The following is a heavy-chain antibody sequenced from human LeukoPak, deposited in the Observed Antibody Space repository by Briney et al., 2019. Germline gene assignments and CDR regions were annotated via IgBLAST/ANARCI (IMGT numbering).Heavy chain of an antibody. J-gene: IGHJ4*02. D-gene: IGHD3-10*01. Sequence: ASVKVSCKASGYTFTSYGISWVRQAPGQGLEWMGWISAYNGNTNYAQKLQGRVTMTTDTSTSTAYMELRSLRSDDTAVCYCARGRGTMVRGPLVDYWGQGTLVTVSS. CDR3: ARGRGTMVRGPLVDY. CDR1: GYTFTSYG. CDR2: ISAYNGNT. V-gene: IGHV1-18*04.